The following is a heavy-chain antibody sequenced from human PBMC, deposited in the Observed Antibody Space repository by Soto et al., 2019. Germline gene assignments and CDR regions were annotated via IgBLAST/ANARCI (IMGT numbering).Heavy chain of an antibody. CDR2: ISYDGSNK. CDR3: ATTLPIAAPPVDY. Sequence: QVQLVESGGGVVQPGRSLRLSCAASGFTFSSYGMHWVRQAPGKGLEWVAVISYDGSNKYYADSVKGRFTISRDNSKNTLYLQMNSLRAEDTAVYYCATTLPIAAPPVDYWGQGTLVTVSS. CDR1: GFTFSSYG. D-gene: IGHD6-6*01. V-gene: IGHV3-30*03. J-gene: IGHJ4*02.